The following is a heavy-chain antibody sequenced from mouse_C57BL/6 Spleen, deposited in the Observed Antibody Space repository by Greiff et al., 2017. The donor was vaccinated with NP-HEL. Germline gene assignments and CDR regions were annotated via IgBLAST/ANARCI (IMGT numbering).Heavy chain of an antibody. CDR2: IDPSDSET. V-gene: IGHV1-52*01. CDR1: GYTFTSYW. Sequence: QVQLQQPGAELVRPGSSVKLSCKASGYTFTSYWMHWVKQRPIQGLEWIGNIDPSDSETHYNQKFKDKATLTVDKSSSTAYMQLSSLTSEDSAVYYCARENYGYDVGGVAYWGQGTLVTVSA. D-gene: IGHD2-2*01. J-gene: IGHJ3*01. CDR3: ARENYGYDVGGVAY.